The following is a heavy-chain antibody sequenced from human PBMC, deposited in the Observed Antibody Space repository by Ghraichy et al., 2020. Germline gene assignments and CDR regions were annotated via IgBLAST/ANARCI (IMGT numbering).Heavy chain of an antibody. Sequence: ASVKVSCKASGYTFTSYGISWVRQAPGQGLEWMGWISAYNGNTNYAQKLQGRVTMTTDTSTSTAYMELRSLRSDDTAVYYCARDYTADYYGSGSAGSYWGQGTLVTVSS. CDR2: ISAYNGNT. J-gene: IGHJ4*02. CDR3: ARDYTADYYGSGSAGSY. D-gene: IGHD3-10*01. V-gene: IGHV1-18*04. CDR1: GYTFTSYG.